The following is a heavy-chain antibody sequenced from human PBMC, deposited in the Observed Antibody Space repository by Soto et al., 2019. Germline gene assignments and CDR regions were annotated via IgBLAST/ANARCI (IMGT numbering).Heavy chain of an antibody. J-gene: IGHJ4*02. Sequence: QVQLVQSGAAVKKPGSSVKVSCKASGGIFSTYAISWLRQAPGQGLEWMGGIIPIFGTPNYAQRFQGRVTITADESTTTSYMELIRLKSEDTSVYYCSRDRDDYGSGNYYNRIDFWGQGTLVTVSS. CDR3: SRDRDDYGSGNYYNRIDF. D-gene: IGHD3-10*01. CDR1: GGIFSTYA. CDR2: IIPIFGTP. V-gene: IGHV1-69*01.